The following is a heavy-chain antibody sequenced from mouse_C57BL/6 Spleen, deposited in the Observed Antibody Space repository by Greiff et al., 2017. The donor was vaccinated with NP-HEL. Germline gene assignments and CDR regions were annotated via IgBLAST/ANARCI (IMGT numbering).Heavy chain of an antibody. Sequence: DVMLVESGGDLVKPGGSLKLSCAASGFTFSSYGMSWVRQTPDKRLEWVATISSGGSYTYYPDSVKGRFTISRDNAKNTLYLQMSSLKSEDTAMYYCARQMGANCFDYWGQGTTLTVSS. D-gene: IGHD4-1*01. CDR2: ISSGGSYT. V-gene: IGHV5-6*02. J-gene: IGHJ2*01. CDR3: ARQMGANCFDY. CDR1: GFTFSSYG.